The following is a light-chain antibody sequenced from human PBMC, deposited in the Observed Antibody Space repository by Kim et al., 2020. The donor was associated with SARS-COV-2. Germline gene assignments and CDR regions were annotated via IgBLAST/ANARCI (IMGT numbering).Light chain of an antibody. CDR2: VAS. CDR1: QPIRSW. V-gene: IGKV1-12*01. CDR3: QQANSFPYT. J-gene: IGKJ2*01. Sequence: SASVGDRVTMTCRASQPIRSWLAWYQQKPGQAPKLLISVASNLQPGFPSRFNGSGSGTDFTLTINNLQPEDVATYFCQQANSFPYTFGQGTKLEI.